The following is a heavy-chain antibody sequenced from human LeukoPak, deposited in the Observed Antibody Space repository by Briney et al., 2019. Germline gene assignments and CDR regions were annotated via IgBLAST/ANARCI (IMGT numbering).Heavy chain of an antibody. J-gene: IGHJ4*02. CDR1: GGSFSGYY. CDR2: INHSGST. CDR3: ASRLNYFDY. Sequence: SETLSLTCAVYGGSFSGYYWSWIRQPPGKGLEWIGEINHSGSTNYNPSLKSRVTISVDTSKNQCSLKLSSVTAADTAVYYCASRLNYFDYWGQGTLVTVSS. V-gene: IGHV4-34*01. D-gene: IGHD1-1*01.